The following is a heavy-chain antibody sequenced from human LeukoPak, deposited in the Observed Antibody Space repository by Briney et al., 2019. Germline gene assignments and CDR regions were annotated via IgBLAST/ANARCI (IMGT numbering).Heavy chain of an antibody. Sequence: GGSLRLSCAASGFTVSSNYMSWVRQAPGKGLEWVSVIYSGGSTYYADSVKGRFTISRDNSKNTLYLQMNSLRAEDTAVYYCARAERTPPLFAWELLSSGWALDYWGQGTLVTVSS. CDR3: ARAERTPPLFAWELLSSGWALDY. CDR1: GFTVSSNY. CDR2: IYSGGST. D-gene: IGHD1-26*01. J-gene: IGHJ4*02. V-gene: IGHV3-66*01.